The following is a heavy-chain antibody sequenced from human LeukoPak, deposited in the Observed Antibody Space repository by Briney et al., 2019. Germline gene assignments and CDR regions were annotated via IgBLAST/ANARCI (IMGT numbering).Heavy chain of an antibody. D-gene: IGHD3-16*01. V-gene: IGHV1-18*01. CDR2: ISAYNGNT. CDR3: GSSFILGDTGQGSVDI. Sequence: ASVKVSCKASGYTFISYGISWVRQAPGQGLEWMGWISAYNGNTNYAQKLQGRVTMTTDTSTSTAHMELRSLRSDDTVVFYCGSSFILGDTGQGSVDILGQGTMVTGSS. J-gene: IGHJ3*02. CDR1: GYTFISYG.